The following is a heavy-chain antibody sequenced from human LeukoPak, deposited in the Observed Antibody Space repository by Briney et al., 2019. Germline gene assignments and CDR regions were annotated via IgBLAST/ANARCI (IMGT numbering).Heavy chain of an antibody. CDR3: ATDDVTTGTKTALGY. CDR1: GFTFTSSA. J-gene: IGHJ4*02. Sequence: GTSVKVSCKASGFTFTSSAVQWVRQARGQGLECIGWIVVGSGNTNYAQRFQERVTINRDMSTSTAYMELSSLRSEDTAVYYCATDDVTTGTKTALGYWGQGTLVTVSS. V-gene: IGHV1-58*01. D-gene: IGHD1-1*01. CDR2: IVVGSGNT.